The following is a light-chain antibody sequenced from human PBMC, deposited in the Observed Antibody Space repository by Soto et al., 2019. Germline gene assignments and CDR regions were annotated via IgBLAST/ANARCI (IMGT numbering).Light chain of an antibody. CDR1: QSVSSSY. V-gene: IGKV3-20*01. J-gene: IGKJ4*01. CDR2: GAS. CDR3: QQYGCSPLT. Sequence: EIVLTQSPGTLSSSPGERATLSCRASQSVSSSYLAWYQQKPCQAPRLLIYGASSRATGIPDRFSGSGSGTDFTLIISSLEPEDCAVYFCQQYGCSPLTFGGGTKVEIK.